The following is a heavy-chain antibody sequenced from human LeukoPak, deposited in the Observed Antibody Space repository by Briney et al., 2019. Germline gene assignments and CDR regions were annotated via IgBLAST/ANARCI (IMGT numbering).Heavy chain of an antibody. J-gene: IGHJ5*02. CDR2: IYWNDDK. CDR1: GFSLSTSGVG. Sequence: SGPTLVNPTQTLTLTCTFSGFSLSTSGVGVVWIRQPPGKALEWLALIYWNDDKRYSPSLKSRLTITKDTSKNQVVLTMTNMDPVDTATYYCAHSKSNTWYGINWFDPWGQGTLVTVSS. D-gene: IGHD6-13*01. V-gene: IGHV2-5*01. CDR3: AHSKSNTWYGINWFDP.